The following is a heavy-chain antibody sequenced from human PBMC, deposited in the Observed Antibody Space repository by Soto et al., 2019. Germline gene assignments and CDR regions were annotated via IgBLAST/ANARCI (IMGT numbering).Heavy chain of an antibody. D-gene: IGHD2-2*01. Sequence: SETLSLTCAVYGGSFSGYYWSWIRQPPGKGLEWIGEINHSGSTNYNPSLKSRVTISVDTSKNQFSLKLSSVTAADTAVYYCAAPGGYCSSTSCLGYWGQGTLVTVSS. J-gene: IGHJ4*02. CDR1: GGSFSGYY. CDR3: AAPGGYCSSTSCLGY. V-gene: IGHV4-34*01. CDR2: INHSGST.